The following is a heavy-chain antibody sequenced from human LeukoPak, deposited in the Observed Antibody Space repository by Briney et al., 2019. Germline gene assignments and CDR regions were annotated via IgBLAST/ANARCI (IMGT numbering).Heavy chain of an antibody. Sequence: SETLSVTYTVCGGSIRSRSHHWGWIRQPPGKGLEWIGSIYYSGSTSYNPSLKSRVTMSVDTSKNHSSLKVISVTAADTAVYYCARAVVVAATDKWFYPWGQGGQVTVSS. J-gene: IGHJ5*01. V-gene: IGHV4-39*07. CDR1: GGSIRSRSHH. CDR3: ARAVVVAATDKWFYP. D-gene: IGHD2-15*01. CDR2: IYYSGST.